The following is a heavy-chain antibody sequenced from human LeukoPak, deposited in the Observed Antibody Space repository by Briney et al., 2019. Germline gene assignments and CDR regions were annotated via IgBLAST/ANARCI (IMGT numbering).Heavy chain of an antibody. D-gene: IGHD3-3*01. CDR3: TRCRPAYYDFWSGPNWFDP. CDR2: IRSKAYGGTT. J-gene: IGHJ5*02. Sequence: SGGSLRLSCTASGFTFGDYAMSWVRQAPGKGLEWVGFIRSKAYGGTTEYAASVKGRFTISRDDSKSIAYLQMNSLKTEDTAVYYCTRCRPAYYDFWSGPNWFDPWGQGTLVTVSS. V-gene: IGHV3-49*04. CDR1: GFTFGDYA.